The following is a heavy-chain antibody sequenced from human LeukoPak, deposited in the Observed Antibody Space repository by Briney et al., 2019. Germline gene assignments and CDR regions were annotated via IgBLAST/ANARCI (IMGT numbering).Heavy chain of an antibody. CDR1: GFSFDTYE. D-gene: IGHD2/OR15-2a*01. J-gene: IGHJ4*02. Sequence: GGSLRLSCAASGFSFDTYEMNWVRQAPGKGLEWVSYISPNGRSINYADSVKGRFTISRDNTKNSLYLQMNSLRAEDTAIYYCTREGDNSTPDYWGQGTLVTVSS. V-gene: IGHV3-48*03. CDR2: ISPNGRSI. CDR3: TREGDNSTPDY.